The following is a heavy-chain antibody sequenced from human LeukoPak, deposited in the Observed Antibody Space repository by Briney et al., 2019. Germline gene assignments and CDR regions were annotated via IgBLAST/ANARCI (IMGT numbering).Heavy chain of an antibody. CDR2: INPNSGGT. V-gene: IGHV1-2*02. D-gene: IGHD3-10*01. Sequence: ASVTVSCKASVYTFTGYYMHWVRQAPGQGLEWMGWINPNSGGTNYAQKFQGRVTMTRDTSISTAYMELSRLRSDDTAVYYCARDYYGSGSYYEIDPWGQGTLVTVSS. J-gene: IGHJ5*02. CDR3: ARDYYGSGSYYEIDP. CDR1: VYTFTGYY.